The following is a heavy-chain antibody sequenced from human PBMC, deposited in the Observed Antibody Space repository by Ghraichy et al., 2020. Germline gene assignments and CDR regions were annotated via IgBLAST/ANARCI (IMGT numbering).Heavy chain of an antibody. CDR3: TRWGSVAGTYGMDV. CDR2: IRSKANGGTT. CDR1: GFSFGDYA. D-gene: IGHD6-19*01. V-gene: IGHV3-49*04. J-gene: IGHJ6*02. Sequence: GESLNISCTASGFSFGDYAMSWVRQAPGKGLEWVGFIRSKANGGTTEHAAFVKGRFTISRDDSKRIAYLQMNSLKTEDTAVYYCTRWGSVAGTYGMDVWGQGTTVTVSS.